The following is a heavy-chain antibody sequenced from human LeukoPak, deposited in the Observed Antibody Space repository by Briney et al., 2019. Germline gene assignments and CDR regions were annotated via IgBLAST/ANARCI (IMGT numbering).Heavy chain of an antibody. CDR2: IYTSGCT. CDR3: ARHLVGATTYLDP. J-gene: IGHJ5*02. CDR1: GGSISSYY. V-gene: IGHV4-4*09. D-gene: IGHD1-26*01. Sequence: SETLSLTCTVSGGSISSYYWSWIRQPPGKGLEWIGYIYTSGCTNYNPSLKSRVTISVDTSKNPFSLKLSSVTAADTAVYYCARHLVGATTYLDPWGQGTLVTVSS.